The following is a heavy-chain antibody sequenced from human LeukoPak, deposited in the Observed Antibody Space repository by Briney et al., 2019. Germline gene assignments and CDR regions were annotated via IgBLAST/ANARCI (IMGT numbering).Heavy chain of an antibody. Sequence: NPSETLSLTCTVSGGSISSYYWSWIRQPPGKGLEWIGYIYTTGSTNFNPSLKSRVTISVDTSKYQFSLKLSSVTAADTAVYYCAKQLAMVRGVIISPPPYYYGMDVWGQGTTVTVSS. CDR2: IYTTGST. J-gene: IGHJ6*02. V-gene: IGHV4-4*09. D-gene: IGHD3-10*01. CDR1: GGSISSYY. CDR3: AKQLAMVRGVIISPPPYYYGMDV.